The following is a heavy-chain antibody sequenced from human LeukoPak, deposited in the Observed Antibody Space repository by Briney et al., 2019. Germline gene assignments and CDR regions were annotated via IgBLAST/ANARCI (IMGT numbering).Heavy chain of an antibody. CDR2: IKQDGSEK. D-gene: IGHD3-16*02. CDR3: ASWTEYYDYVWGSYRYTGWFDP. J-gene: IGHJ5*02. V-gene: IGHV3-7*01. Sequence: ASETLSLTCAVYGGSFSGYYWSWIRQPPGKGLEWVANIKQDGSEKYDVDSVKGRFTISRDNAKNSLYLQMNSLRAEDTAVYYCASWTEYYDYVWGSYRYTGWFDPWGQGTLVTVSS. CDR1: GGSFSGYY.